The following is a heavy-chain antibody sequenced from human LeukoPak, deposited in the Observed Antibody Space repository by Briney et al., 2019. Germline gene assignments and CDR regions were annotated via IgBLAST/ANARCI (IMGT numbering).Heavy chain of an antibody. CDR2: INPNSGGT. D-gene: IGHD3-22*01. Sequence: ASVKVSRKASLYTLTGYYMHWARQAPRQGVEWMGWINPNSGGTNYAQKFQGTVTMTRDTAISTAYMELNRLSSDDTAVYYCARGEVGYSSDYLLGVFDIWGQGTMVNGSS. J-gene: IGHJ3*02. CDR1: LYTLTGYY. V-gene: IGHV1-2*02. CDR3: ARGEVGYSSDYLLGVFDI.